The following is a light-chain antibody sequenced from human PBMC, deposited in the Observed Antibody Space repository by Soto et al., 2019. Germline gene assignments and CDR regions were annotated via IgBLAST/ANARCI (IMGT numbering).Light chain of an antibody. CDR3: LQHNSYPPT. CDR1: QDIRGA. J-gene: IGKJ2*01. Sequence: IQLTQSPSSLSASVGDRVTITCRASQDIRGALAWYQQKPGKPPKLLIYAASSLQSGVPSRFSGSGSGTDFTLTISSLQPEDFATYYCLQHNSYPPTFGQGTKLEIK. V-gene: IGKV1-17*01. CDR2: AAS.